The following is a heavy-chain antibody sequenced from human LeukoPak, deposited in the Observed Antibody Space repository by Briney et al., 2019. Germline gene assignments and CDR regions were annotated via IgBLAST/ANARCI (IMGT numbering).Heavy chain of an antibody. V-gene: IGHV3-9*01. CDR1: GFIFDNFV. D-gene: IGHD6-19*01. J-gene: IGHJ4*02. CDR3: VKDSSSYYYFDH. Sequence: PGRSLTLSCAASGFIFDNFVMHWVRQAPGKGLEWVSGINWNSGNIAYADSVKGRFTISRDNAKNSLYLHIKSLRPEDTALYYCVKDSSSYYYFDHWGQGTPVTVSS. CDR2: INWNSGNI.